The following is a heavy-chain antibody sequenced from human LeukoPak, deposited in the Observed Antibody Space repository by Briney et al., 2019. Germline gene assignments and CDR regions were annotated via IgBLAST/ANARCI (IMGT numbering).Heavy chain of an antibody. CDR2: INPNSGGT. D-gene: IGHD3-9*01. J-gene: IGHJ5*02. Sequence: GASVKVSCKASGYTFTRYYMHWVRQAPGQGLEWMGWINPNSGGTNYAQKFQGRVTMTRDTSISTAYMELSRLRSDDTAVYYCARTPHYDILTGYRFFWFDPWGQGTLVTVSS. V-gene: IGHV1-2*02. CDR1: GYTFTRYY. CDR3: ARTPHYDILTGYRFFWFDP.